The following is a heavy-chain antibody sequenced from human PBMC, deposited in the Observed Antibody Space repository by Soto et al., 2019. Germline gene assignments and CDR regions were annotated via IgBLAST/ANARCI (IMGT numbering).Heavy chain of an antibody. J-gene: IGHJ5*02. CDR3: ARGARITIFGGVDWSDP. Sequence: ASVKVSCKASGYTFTSYGISWVRQAPGQGLEWMGWISAYNGNTNYAQKLQGRVTMTTDTSTSTAYMELRSLRSDDTAVYYCARGARITIFGGVDWSDPWGQGTLVTVSS. CDR1: GYTFTSYG. V-gene: IGHV1-18*04. D-gene: IGHD3-3*01. CDR2: ISAYNGNT.